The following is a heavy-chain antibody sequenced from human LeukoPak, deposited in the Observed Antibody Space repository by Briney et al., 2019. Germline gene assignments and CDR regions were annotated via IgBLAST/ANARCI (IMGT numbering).Heavy chain of an antibody. D-gene: IGHD1-14*01. CDR3: ARGGYNRDFDY. Sequence: SETLSLTCAVYGGSFSGYYWSWIRQPPGKGLEWIGEINHSGSTNYNPSLKSRVTISIDTSKNQFSLKLSSVTAADTAVYYCARGGYNRDFDYWGQGTLVTVSS. J-gene: IGHJ4*02. CDR1: GGSFSGYY. V-gene: IGHV4-34*01. CDR2: INHSGST.